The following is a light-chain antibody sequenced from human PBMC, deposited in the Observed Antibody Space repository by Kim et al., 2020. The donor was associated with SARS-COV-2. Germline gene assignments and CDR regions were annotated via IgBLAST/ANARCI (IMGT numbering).Light chain of an antibody. CDR1: EDIDTY. V-gene: IGKV1-9*01. CDR2: GAS. CDR3: QQLKRYPLN. J-gene: IGKJ4*01. Sequence: IQLTQSPSSLSASVGDRVTITCRASEDIDTYLGWYQKKPGKAPNLLIYGASTLQSGVPSRFSGGGSGTDFTLTISSLQPEDFATYYCQQLKRYPLNFGGGTKVEI.